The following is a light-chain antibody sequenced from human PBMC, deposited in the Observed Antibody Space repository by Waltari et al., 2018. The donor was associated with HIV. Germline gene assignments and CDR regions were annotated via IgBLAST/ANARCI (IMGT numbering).Light chain of an antibody. J-gene: IGLJ1*01. Sequence: QSALTQPASVSGSPGQSITISCTGTSSDVGSYNLVFWYQQHPGKATKLMIYAVGKRPTGVANRFAGSKAGNTASLTISELQGEDEADYYCCSYVGWSTIRYVFGTGTKVTVL. V-gene: IGLV2-23*02. CDR1: SSDVGSYNL. CDR2: AVG. CDR3: CSYVGWSTIRYV.